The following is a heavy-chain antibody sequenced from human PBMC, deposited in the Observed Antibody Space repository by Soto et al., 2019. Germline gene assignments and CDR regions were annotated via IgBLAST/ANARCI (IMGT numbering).Heavy chain of an antibody. J-gene: IGHJ4*02. V-gene: IGHV4-30-4*01. D-gene: IGHD2-2*01. CDR2: IYYTGTT. CDR1: GGSISSGDYY. CDR3: ARYQKGPFDS. Sequence: SETLSLTCTFSGGSISSGDYYWSWFRQPPGKGLEWIGYIYYTGTTYYNPSIKSRLTISIDTSKNQFPLKLTSVTAADTAVYFCARYQKGPFDSWGQGTLVTVSS.